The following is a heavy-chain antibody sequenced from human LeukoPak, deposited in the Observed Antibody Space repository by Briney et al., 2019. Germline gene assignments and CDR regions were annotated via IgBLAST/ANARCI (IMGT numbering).Heavy chain of an antibody. V-gene: IGHV5-51*01. Sequence: GESLKISCKGSGYSFTIYSIGRVRQMPGKGLEWMGIIYPGDSDTRFSPSFQGQVTISADKSINTAYLQWSSLTASDTAMYYCATEVGIPDWGQGTLVTVSS. CDR3: ATEVGIPD. D-gene: IGHD1-20*01. CDR1: GYSFTIYS. CDR2: IYPGDSDT. J-gene: IGHJ4*02.